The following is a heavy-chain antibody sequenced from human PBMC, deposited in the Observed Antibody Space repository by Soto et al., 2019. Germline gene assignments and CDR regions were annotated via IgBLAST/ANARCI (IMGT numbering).Heavy chain of an antibody. CDR3: ARQGSNRAYYYYGMDV. D-gene: IGHD2-2*01. Sequence: GESLKISCXGSGYRFSSYWIAWVRQMPGKGLEWMGIIYPGDSDTRYSPSFQGQVTMSVDKSNNTAYLHWSSPKASGTAMYYCARQGSNRAYYYYGMDVWGQGTTVTVSS. CDR1: GYRFSSYW. CDR2: IYPGDSDT. J-gene: IGHJ6*02. V-gene: IGHV5-51*01.